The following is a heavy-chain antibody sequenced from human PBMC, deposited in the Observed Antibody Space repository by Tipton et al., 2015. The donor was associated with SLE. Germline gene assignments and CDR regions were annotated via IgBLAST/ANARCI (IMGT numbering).Heavy chain of an antibody. CDR3: AKDSRDSSSGFDY. CDR1: GFTFSDYW. D-gene: IGHD6-6*01. CDR2: ISWNSGSI. Sequence: RSLRLSCAASGFTFSDYWLSWVRQAPGKGLEWVSGISWNSGSIGYADSVKGRFTISRDNAKNSLYLQMNSLRAEDMALYYCAKDSRDSSSGFDYWGQGTLVTVSS. J-gene: IGHJ4*02. V-gene: IGHV3-9*03.